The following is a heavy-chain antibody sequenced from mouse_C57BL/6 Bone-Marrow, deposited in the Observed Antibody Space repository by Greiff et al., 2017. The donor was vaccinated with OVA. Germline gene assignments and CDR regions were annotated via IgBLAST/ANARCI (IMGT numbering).Heavy chain of an antibody. J-gene: IGHJ4*01. CDR1: GYAFSSSW. V-gene: IGHV1-82*01. D-gene: IGHD1-1*01. CDR3: ARAGGSSYVKAMDY. Sequence: QVQLQQSGPELVKPGASVKISCKASGYAFSSSWMNWVKQRPGKGLEWIGRIYPGDGDTNYNGKFKGKATLTADKSSSTAYMQLSSLTSEDSAVYFCARAGGSSYVKAMDYWGQGTSVTVSS. CDR2: IYPGDGDT.